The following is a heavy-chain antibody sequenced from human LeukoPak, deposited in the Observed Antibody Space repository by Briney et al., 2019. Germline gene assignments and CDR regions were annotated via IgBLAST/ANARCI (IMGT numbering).Heavy chain of an antibody. CDR2: ISYDGSNK. CDR3: AKDLAATFDY. D-gene: IGHD2-15*01. Sequence: GRSLRLSCAASGFTFSSYGMHWVRQAPGKGLEWVAVISYDGSNKYYADSVKGRFTISRDNSENTLYLQMNSLRAEDTAVYYCAKDLAATFDYWGQGTLVTVSS. V-gene: IGHV3-30*18. CDR1: GFTFSSYG. J-gene: IGHJ4*02.